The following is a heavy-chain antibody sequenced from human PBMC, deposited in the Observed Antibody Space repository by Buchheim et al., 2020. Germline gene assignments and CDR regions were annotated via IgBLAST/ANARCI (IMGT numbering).Heavy chain of an antibody. Sequence: QVQLVESGGGVVQPGRSLRLSCAASGFTFSSYGMHWVRQAPGKGLEWVAVISYDGSNKYYADSVKGRFTISRDNSMNTLYLQMNSLRAEDTAVYYCVTSSSYFDYWGQGTL. CDR3: VTSSSYFDY. J-gene: IGHJ4*02. CDR1: GFTFSSYG. CDR2: ISYDGSNK. V-gene: IGHV3-30*03.